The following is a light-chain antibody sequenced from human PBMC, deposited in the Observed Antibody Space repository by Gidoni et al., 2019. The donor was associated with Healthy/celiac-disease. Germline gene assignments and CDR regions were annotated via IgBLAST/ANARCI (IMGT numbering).Light chain of an antibody. J-gene: IGLJ2*01. V-gene: IGLV2-8*01. CDR3: SSYAGSNNLV. Sequence: QTALTQTPSASGSPGQSVTISCTGPSSDVGGYNYVSWYQEHPGKAPKLMIYEVSKRPSGVPDRFSGSKSGNAASLTVSVLQAEDEADYYCSSYAGSNNLVFGGGTKLTVL. CDR1: SSDVGGYNY. CDR2: EVS.